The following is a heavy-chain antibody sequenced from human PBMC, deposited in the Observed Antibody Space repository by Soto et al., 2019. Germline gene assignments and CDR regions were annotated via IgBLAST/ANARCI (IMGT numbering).Heavy chain of an antibody. J-gene: IGHJ6*02. CDR1: GFTFSTYW. CDR2: IGEDGSEK. Sequence: GGSLRLSCTASGFTFSTYWMSWVRQAPGMGLEWVANIGEDGSEKYYVDSVKGRFTISRDNAKHSLYLQMNSLRADDTAVYYCARGSGGHNYYYGMDVWGQGTTVTVSS. V-gene: IGHV3-7*03. D-gene: IGHD2-15*01. CDR3: ARGSGGHNYYYGMDV.